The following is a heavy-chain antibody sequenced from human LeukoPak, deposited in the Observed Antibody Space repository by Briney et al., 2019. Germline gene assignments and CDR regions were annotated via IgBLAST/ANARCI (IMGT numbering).Heavy chain of an antibody. CDR1: GFTFSSYS. CDR2: ISSSSSYI. D-gene: IGHD6-19*01. Sequence: GGSLRLSCAASGFTFSSYSMNWVRQAPGKGLDWFSSISSSSSYIYYADSVKGRFTISRDNAKNSLYLQMNSLRAEDTAVYYCASSSGIAVPQYYYYYYGMDVWGQGTTVTVSS. J-gene: IGHJ6*02. V-gene: IGHV3-21*01. CDR3: ASSSGIAVPQYYYYYYGMDV.